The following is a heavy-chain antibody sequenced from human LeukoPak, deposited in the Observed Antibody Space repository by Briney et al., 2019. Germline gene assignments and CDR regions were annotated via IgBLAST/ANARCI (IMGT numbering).Heavy chain of an antibody. CDR3: ARRVVWYGIYYFDS. CDR2: FHYSGST. D-gene: IGHD3-3*01. J-gene: IGHJ4*02. CDR1: GASVSNYY. Sequence: PSETLSPTCRVSGASVSNYYWSWIRQSPGKGLEWIGFFHYSGSTNYNPSLNSRVTTSIDTSMNQLSLTLVSVTAADTAVYYCARRVVWYGIYYFDSWGQGTLVTVSS. V-gene: IGHV4-59*08.